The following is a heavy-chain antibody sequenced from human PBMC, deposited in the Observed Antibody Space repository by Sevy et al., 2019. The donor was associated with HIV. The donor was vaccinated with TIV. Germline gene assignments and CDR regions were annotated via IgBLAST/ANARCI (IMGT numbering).Heavy chain of an antibody. J-gene: IGHJ4*02. Sequence: SETLSLTCTVSGGSISSYYWSWIRQPPGKGLEWIGYIYYSGSTNYNPSLKSRVTISVDTSKNQFSLKLSCVTAADTAVYYCAREDRYCSGGSCYPLYFDYWGQGTLVTVSS. CDR3: AREDRYCSGGSCYPLYFDY. D-gene: IGHD2-15*01. CDR2: IYYSGST. CDR1: GGSISSYY. V-gene: IGHV4-59*01.